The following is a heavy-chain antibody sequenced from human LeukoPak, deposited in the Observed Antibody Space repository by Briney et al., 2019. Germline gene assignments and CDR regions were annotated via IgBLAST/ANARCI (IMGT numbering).Heavy chain of an antibody. CDR1: GGSISSYY. CDR2: IYTSGST. CDR3: ASTLEVPVANYYMDA. D-gene: IGHD2-2*01. Sequence: SETLSLTCTVSGGSISSYYWSWIRQPAGKGLEWIGRIYTSGSTNYNPSLKSRVTMSVDTSKNQFSLKLSSVTAADTAVYYCASTLEVPVANYYMDAWGKGTTVTVSS. V-gene: IGHV4-4*07. J-gene: IGHJ6*03.